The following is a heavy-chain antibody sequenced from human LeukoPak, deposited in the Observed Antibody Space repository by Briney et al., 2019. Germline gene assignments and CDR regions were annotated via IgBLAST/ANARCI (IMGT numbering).Heavy chain of an antibody. D-gene: IGHD2-2*02. CDR1: GYTFTSYD. CDR2: MNPNSGNT. Sequence: ASVKVSCKASGYTFTSYDINWVRQATGQGLEWMGCMNPNSGNTGYAQKFQGRVTITRNTSISTAYMELSSLRSEDTAVYYCARSRPPIYCSSTSCYSGYWGQGTLVTVSS. V-gene: IGHV1-8*03. CDR3: ARSRPPIYCSSTSCYSGY. J-gene: IGHJ4*02.